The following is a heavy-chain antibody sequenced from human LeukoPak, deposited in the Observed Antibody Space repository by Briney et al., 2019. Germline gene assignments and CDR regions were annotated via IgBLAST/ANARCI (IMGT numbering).Heavy chain of an antibody. Sequence: PSETLSLTCAVYGGSFSGYYWSWIRQPPGKGLEWIGEINHSGSTNYNPSLKSRVTISVDTSKNQFSLKLSSVTAADTAVYYCARALDTAMKKRAARRYFDYWGQGTLVTVSS. CDR3: ARALDTAMKKRAARRYFDY. J-gene: IGHJ4*02. V-gene: IGHV4-34*01. CDR2: INHSGST. D-gene: IGHD5-18*01. CDR1: GGSFSGYY.